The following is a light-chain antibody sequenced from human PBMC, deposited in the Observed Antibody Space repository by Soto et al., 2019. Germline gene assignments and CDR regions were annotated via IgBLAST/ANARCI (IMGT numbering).Light chain of an antibody. CDR1: QSVSSDC. J-gene: IGKJ2*01. CDR2: GAS. Sequence: EIVLTQSPGTLSLSPGERATLSCGASQSVSSDCLVWYQQKPGQAPRLLIYGASRRATDIPDRFSGSGSGTDFTLTISRLDPEDFAVYYCQQYGGVPYTFGQGTKVDIK. V-gene: IGKV3-20*01. CDR3: QQYGGVPYT.